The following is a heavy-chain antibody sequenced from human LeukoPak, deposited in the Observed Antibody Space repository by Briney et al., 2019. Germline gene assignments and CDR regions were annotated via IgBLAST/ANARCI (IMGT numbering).Heavy chain of an antibody. CDR3: ARQIVGSGSYYTDYYYYYMDV. J-gene: IGHJ6*03. D-gene: IGHD3-10*01. Sequence: SGESLKISCKGSGYSFTSYWIGWVRQMPGKGLEWMGIIYPGDSDTRYSPSFQGQVTISADKSISTAYLQWSSLKASDTAMYYCARQIVGSGSYYTDYYYYYMDVWGKGTTVTISS. CDR2: IYPGDSDT. CDR1: GYSFTSYW. V-gene: IGHV5-51*01.